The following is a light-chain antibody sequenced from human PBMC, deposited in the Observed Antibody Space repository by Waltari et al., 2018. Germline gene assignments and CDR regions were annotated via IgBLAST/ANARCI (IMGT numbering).Light chain of an antibody. CDR1: SSDVGRYNL. CDR3: CSYAGSNTYVI. J-gene: IGLJ2*01. V-gene: IGLV2-23*02. CDR2: EVS. Sequence: QSALTQPASVSGSLGQSITLPCPGTSSDVGRYNLVSWYQQYPGQAPKLMIFEVSKRPSGVSNRFSGSKSGNTASLTISGLQAEDEAEYYCCSYAGSNTYVIFGGGTKLTVL.